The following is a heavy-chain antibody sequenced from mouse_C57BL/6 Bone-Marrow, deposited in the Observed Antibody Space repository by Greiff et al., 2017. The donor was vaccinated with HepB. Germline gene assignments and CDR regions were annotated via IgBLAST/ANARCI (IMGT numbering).Heavy chain of an antibody. CDR3: ARRGYDYGAWFAY. V-gene: IGHV1-85*01. CDR2: IYPRDGST. J-gene: IGHJ3*01. D-gene: IGHD2-4*01. Sequence: VQVKQSGPELVKPGASVKLSCKASGYTFTSYAINWVKQRPGQGLEWIGWIYPRDGSTKYNEKFKGKATLTVDTSSSTAYMELHSLTSEDSAVYFCARRGYDYGAWFAYWGQGTLVTVSA. CDR1: GYTFTSYA.